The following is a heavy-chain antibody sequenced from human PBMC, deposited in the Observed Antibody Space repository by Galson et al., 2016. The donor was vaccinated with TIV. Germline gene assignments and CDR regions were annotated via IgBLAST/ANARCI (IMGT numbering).Heavy chain of an antibody. Sequence: SVKVSCKASGGSVTSNLGLNWVRQAPGQRLEWLGGSLPISGQTNYAQKLQGRVTITADKSTTAVYMELRSLRSDDTAVYYCAREWPCGGDCYFLDNWGQGTLVTVSS. D-gene: IGHD2-21*02. V-gene: IGHV1-69*06. CDR2: SLPISGQT. CDR1: GGSVTSNLG. J-gene: IGHJ4*02. CDR3: AREWPCGGDCYFLDN.